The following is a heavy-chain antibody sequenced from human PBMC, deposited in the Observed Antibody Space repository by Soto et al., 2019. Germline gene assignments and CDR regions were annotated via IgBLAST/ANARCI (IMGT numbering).Heavy chain of an antibody. CDR3: AHRLTWDAFDI. Sequence: QITLKESGPTLVKRTQTLTLTCTFSGFSLSDNGVGVGWILQPPGKALEWLALIYWDDEKSYSPSLKTRLTITKDTSKNQVLLTMTNMDPVDTATYYCAHRLTWDAFDIWGQGTMVTVSS. J-gene: IGHJ3*02. CDR1: GFSLSDNGVG. V-gene: IGHV2-5*02. CDR2: IYWDDEK. D-gene: IGHD1-26*01.